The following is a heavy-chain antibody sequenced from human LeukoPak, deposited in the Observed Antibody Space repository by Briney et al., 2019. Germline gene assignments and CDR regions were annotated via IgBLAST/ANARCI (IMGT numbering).Heavy chain of an antibody. CDR2: IYYTGGET. D-gene: IGHD5-18*01. CDR3: ARQPAATAAFGI. Sequence: SETLSLTCTVSGGSINSYYWSWIRQPPGKGLEWIGYIYYTGGETNYNPSLKSRLTISVDTSKNQFSLIPTSVTAADTAVYYCARQPAATAAFGIWAQGTMVTVSS. CDR1: GGSINSYY. V-gene: IGHV4-59*08. J-gene: IGHJ3*02.